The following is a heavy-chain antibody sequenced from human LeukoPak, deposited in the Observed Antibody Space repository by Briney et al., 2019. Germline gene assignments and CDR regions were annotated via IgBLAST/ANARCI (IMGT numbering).Heavy chain of an antibody. CDR2: IYYSEST. CDR1: GGSISSSSYF. CDR3: ARHPGDCISTSCYRSGFDY. D-gene: IGHD2-2*01. V-gene: IGHV4-39*01. J-gene: IGHJ4*02. Sequence: SETLSLTCTVSGGSISSSSYFWGWIRQPPGKGLEWIGSIYYSESTYYNPSLKSRVTISVDTSKNQFSLKLSSVTAADTAVYYCARHPGDCISTSCYRSGFDYWAREPWSPSPQ.